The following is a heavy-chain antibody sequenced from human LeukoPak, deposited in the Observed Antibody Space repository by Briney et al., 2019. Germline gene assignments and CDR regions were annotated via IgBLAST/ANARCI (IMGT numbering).Heavy chain of an antibody. Sequence: GRSLRLSCAASGFTFSSYGMHWVRQAPGKGLEWVAVIWYDGSNKYYADSVKGRFTISRDNSKNTLYLQMNSLRAEDTAVYYCAKGVSGHYDILTGYDYWGQGTLVTVSS. D-gene: IGHD3-9*01. CDR1: GFTFSSYG. CDR2: IWYDGSNK. J-gene: IGHJ4*02. V-gene: IGHV3-33*06. CDR3: AKGVSGHYDILTGYDY.